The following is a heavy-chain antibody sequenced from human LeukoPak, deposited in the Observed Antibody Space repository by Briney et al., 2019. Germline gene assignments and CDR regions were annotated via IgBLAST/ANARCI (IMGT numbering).Heavy chain of an antibody. Sequence: GGSLRLSCAASGFAFSGYYMSRIRQAPGKGLEWVSYIRSLGSTIYYTDSVKGRFTISRDNAKNSLYLQMSSLRAEDTAVYYCARDKEEWGQGTLVTVSS. V-gene: IGHV3-11*04. J-gene: IGHJ4*02. CDR3: ARDKEE. CDR1: GFAFSGYY. CDR2: IRSLGSTI.